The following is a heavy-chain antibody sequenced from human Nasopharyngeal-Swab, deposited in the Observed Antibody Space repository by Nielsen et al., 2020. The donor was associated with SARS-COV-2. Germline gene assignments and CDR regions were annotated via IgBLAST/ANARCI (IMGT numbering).Heavy chain of an antibody. CDR2: IIPILGIA. Sequence: SVKVSCKASGGTFSSYAISWVRQAPGKGLEWMGRIIPILGIANYAQKFQGRVTITADKSTSTAYMELSSLRSEDTAVYYCARRPYYYDSSGYASWYFDLWGRGTLVTVSS. CDR1: GGTFSSYA. J-gene: IGHJ2*01. D-gene: IGHD3-22*01. CDR3: ARRPYYYDSSGYASWYFDL. V-gene: IGHV1-69*04.